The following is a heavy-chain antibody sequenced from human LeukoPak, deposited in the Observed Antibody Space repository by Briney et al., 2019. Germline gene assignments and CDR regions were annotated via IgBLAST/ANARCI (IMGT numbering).Heavy chain of an antibody. Sequence: PGGSLRLSCAASGFTFSSYGMHWVRQAPGKGLEWVAFIRYDGSNKYYADSVKGRFTISRDNSKNTLYLQMNSLRAEDTAVYYCARDQFSFRGYSFSCFDLWGRGTLVTVSS. D-gene: IGHD5-18*01. V-gene: IGHV3-30*02. CDR1: GFTFSSYG. CDR2: IRYDGSNK. CDR3: ARDQFSFRGYSFSCFDL. J-gene: IGHJ2*01.